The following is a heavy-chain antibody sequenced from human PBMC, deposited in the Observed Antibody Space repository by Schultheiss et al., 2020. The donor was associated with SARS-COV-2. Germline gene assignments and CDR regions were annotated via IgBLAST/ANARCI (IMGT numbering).Heavy chain of an antibody. V-gene: IGHV3-53*01. Sequence: GGSLRLSCAASGFTFSDYYMSRIRQAPGKGLECDSVSYIGGTTHYADSVKGRFTIYRDTSKNTLTLQVNSRRAEDTAVYHCAKDVAGPDHWGQGTLVTVSS. CDR2: SYIGGTT. D-gene: IGHD6-19*01. J-gene: IGHJ4*02. CDR3: AKDVAGPDH. CDR1: GFTFSDYY.